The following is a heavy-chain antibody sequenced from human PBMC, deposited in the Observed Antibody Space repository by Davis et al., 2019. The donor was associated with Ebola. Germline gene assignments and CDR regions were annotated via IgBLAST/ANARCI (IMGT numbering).Heavy chain of an antibody. Sequence: ASVKVSCKASGYTFTTYDINWVRQATGQGLEWMGWINPNSGGTNYAQKFQGRVTMTRDTSISTAYMELSRLRSDDTAVYYCARADYYDSSYPFDYWGQGTLVTVSS. CDR1: GYTFTTYD. D-gene: IGHD3-22*01. CDR2: INPNSGGT. V-gene: IGHV1-2*02. CDR3: ARADYYDSSYPFDY. J-gene: IGHJ4*02.